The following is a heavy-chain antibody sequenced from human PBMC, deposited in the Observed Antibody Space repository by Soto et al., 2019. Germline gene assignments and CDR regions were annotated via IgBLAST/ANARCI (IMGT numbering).Heavy chain of an antibody. CDR2: ISAYNGNT. Sequence: ASVKVSCKASGYTFTSYGISWVRQAPGQGLEWMGWISAYNGNTNYAQKLQGRVTMTTDTSTSTAYMELRSLRSDDTAVYYCARESEWLEDNWFDPWGQGTLVTVSS. D-gene: IGHD5-12*01. V-gene: IGHV1-18*01. CDR1: GYTFTSYG. J-gene: IGHJ5*02. CDR3: ARESEWLEDNWFDP.